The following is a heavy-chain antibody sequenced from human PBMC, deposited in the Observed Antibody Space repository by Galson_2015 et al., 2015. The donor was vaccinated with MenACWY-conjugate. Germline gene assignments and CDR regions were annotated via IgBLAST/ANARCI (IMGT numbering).Heavy chain of an antibody. CDR1: GYIFTSYG. V-gene: IGHV1-18*01. Sequence: SVKVSCKASGYIFTSYGITWVRQAPGQGLEWMGWISAYNGNTNYAQKLQGRVTMTTDTSTSTAYMELRSLRSDDTAVYYCARWLPGTFDAFDMWGQGTTVTVSS. CDR2: ISAYNGNT. CDR3: ARWLPGTFDAFDM. J-gene: IGHJ3*02. D-gene: IGHD5-12*01.